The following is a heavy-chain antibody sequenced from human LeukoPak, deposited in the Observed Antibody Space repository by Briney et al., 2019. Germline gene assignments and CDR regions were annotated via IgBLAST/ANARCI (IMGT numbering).Heavy chain of an antibody. CDR3: ARVSSDWYEDY. D-gene: IGHD1-1*01. CDR2: IYYSGST. Sequence: SETLSLTCTVSGGSISNYYWSWIRQSPGKGLEWIGYIYYSGSTNYNPSLKSRVTISVDTSNNQFSLKLTSVTAADTAVYYCARVSSDWYEDYWGQGTLVTVSS. J-gene: IGHJ4*02. V-gene: IGHV4-59*01. CDR1: GGSISNYY.